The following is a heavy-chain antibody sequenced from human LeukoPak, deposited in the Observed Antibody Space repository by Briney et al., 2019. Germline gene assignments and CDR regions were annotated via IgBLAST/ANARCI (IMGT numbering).Heavy chain of an antibody. D-gene: IGHD3-10*01. CDR1: GFTLSSYA. V-gene: IGHV3-23*01. CDR2: ISAGGGSR. CDR3: ESSGRIDY. J-gene: IGHJ4*02. Sequence: GGSLRLSCVASGFTLSSYAVTWVRQAPGKGLEWVSTISAGGGSRYYTDSVKGRFTISRDNSKNTLYLEMNSLRAEDTAVYYCESSGRIDYWGQGTLVTVSS.